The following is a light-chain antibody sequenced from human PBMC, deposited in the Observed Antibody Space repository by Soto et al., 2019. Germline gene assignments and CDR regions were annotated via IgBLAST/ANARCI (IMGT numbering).Light chain of an antibody. Sequence: QSALTQPASVSGSPGQSITISCTGTSSDVGGYNYVSWYQQHPGKAPKLMIYEVSNRPSGDSNRFSGSKSGNTASLTISGLQAEDEADYYCSSYTSSSTLEVVFGGGTKVTVL. J-gene: IGLJ2*01. CDR3: SSYTSSSTLEVV. CDR2: EVS. V-gene: IGLV2-14*01. CDR1: SSDVGGYNY.